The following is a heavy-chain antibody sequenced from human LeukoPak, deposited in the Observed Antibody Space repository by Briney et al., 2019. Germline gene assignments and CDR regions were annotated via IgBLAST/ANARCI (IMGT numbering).Heavy chain of an antibody. CDR1: GFTFDDYG. CDR3: ARAGYDYVWAFDAFDI. D-gene: IGHD3-16*01. V-gene: IGHV3-20*04. CDR2: INWNGGST. J-gene: IGHJ3*02. Sequence: GGSLRLSCAASGFTFDDYGMSWVRQAPGKGLEWVSGINWNGGSTGYADSVKGRFTISRDNAKNTLYLQMNSLRAEDTAVYYCARAGYDYVWAFDAFDIWGQGTMVTVSS.